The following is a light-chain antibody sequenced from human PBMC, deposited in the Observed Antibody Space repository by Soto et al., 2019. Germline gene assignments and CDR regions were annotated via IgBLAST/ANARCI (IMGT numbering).Light chain of an antibody. J-gene: IGLJ2*01. V-gene: IGLV2-14*03. CDR3: SSYTTSITVV. CDR1: SRAVGGYDY. Sequence: QSALTQPASVSGSPGQSITISCPGTSRAVGGYDYVSWYQQHPGKAPKLIIYDVNDRPSGVSYRFSGSKSGNTASLTISGLQAEDEADYYCSSYTTSITVVFGGGTKLTVL. CDR2: DVN.